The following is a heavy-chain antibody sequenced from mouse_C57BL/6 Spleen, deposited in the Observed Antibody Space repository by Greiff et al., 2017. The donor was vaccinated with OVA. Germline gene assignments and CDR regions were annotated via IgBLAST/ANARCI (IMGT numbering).Heavy chain of an antibody. CDR2: IWSGGST. J-gene: IGHJ3*01. CDR1: GFSLTSYG. CDR3: ARNRREGYDAFAY. D-gene: IGHD2-2*01. Sequence: VQRVESGPGLVQPSQSLTITCTVSGFSLTSYGVHWVRQSPGKGLEWLGVIWSGGSTDYNAAFISRRSISKDRSKSKVFFKMNRLQADYTDIYYCARNRREGYDAFAYWGQGTLVTVSA. V-gene: IGHV2-2*01.